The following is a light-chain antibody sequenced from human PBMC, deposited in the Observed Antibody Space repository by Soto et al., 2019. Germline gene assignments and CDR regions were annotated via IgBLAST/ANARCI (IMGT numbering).Light chain of an antibody. CDR1: SSDVGGYNY. V-gene: IGLV2-14*01. CDR3: SSYTSSRPVV. Sequence: HSALTQPASVSGSPGQSIPISCTGTSSDVGGYNYVSWYQQHPGKAPKLMIYEVSNRPSGVSNRCSGSTSGNTASLTISGLQAEDEADYYCSSYTSSRPVVFGGGTKLTVL. CDR2: EVS. J-gene: IGLJ2*01.